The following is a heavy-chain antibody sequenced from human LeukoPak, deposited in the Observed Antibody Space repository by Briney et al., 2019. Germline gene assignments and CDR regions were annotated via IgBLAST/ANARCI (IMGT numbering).Heavy chain of an antibody. Sequence: SETLSLTCTVSGVAISSYCWSWIRQPPGKGLEWLGYIQYSGSPNYNSSLKTRVTISVDTSQNHFSLKVSSVTAADTAVYYCARGKRWLQSPFDYWGQGTLVTVSS. V-gene: IGHV4-59*01. CDR1: GVAISSYC. CDR3: ARGKRWLQSPFDY. D-gene: IGHD5-24*01. CDR2: IQYSGSP. J-gene: IGHJ4*02.